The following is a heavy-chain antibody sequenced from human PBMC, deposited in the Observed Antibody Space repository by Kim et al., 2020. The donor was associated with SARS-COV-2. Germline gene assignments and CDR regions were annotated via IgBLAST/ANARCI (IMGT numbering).Heavy chain of an antibody. CDR2: INPSTGGT. D-gene: IGHD5-18*01. J-gene: IGHJ4*02. CDR3: ASIRHTPVSDY. V-gene: IGHV1-2*02. CDR1: GYTFTGVY. Sequence: ASVKVSCKTSGYTFTGVYVHWVRQAPGIGLEWMGWINPSTGGTNYVQKFQGRVTMTRDTSISTAYMELSRLTSDDTAVYYCASIRHTPVSDYWGQGTLVTVSS.